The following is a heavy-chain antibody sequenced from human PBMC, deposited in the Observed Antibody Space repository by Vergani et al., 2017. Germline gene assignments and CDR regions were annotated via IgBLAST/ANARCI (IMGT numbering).Heavy chain of an antibody. CDR1: GFSLSTSGVV. V-gene: IGHV2-5*01. CDR3: AHSSREWLYSAHYFDY. CDR2: IYWNDDK. J-gene: IGHJ4*02. Sequence: QITLKESGPTLVKPTQTLTLTCTFSGFSLSTSGVVVGWIRQPPGKALEWLALIYWNDDKRYSPSLKIRLTITKDTSKNQVVLTMTKMDPVDTATYYCAHSSREWLYSAHYFDYWGQGTLVTVSS. D-gene: IGHD3-3*01.